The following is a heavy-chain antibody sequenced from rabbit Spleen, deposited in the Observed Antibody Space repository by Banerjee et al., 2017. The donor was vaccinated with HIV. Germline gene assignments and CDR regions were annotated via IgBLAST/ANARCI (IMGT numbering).Heavy chain of an antibody. CDR3: ARGSAAMTMVITGYYLNL. CDR2: MYPDGVGST. CDR1: GFSFSSSYY. V-gene: IGHV1S40*01. Sequence: QSLEESGGDMVKPGASLTLTCTASGFSFSSSYYMCWVRQAPGKGLEWIGCMYPDGVGSTAYASWAKGRFTISKTSSTTVTLQMTSLTAADTATYFCARGSAAMTMVITGYYLNLWGPGTLVTVS. D-gene: IGHD2-1*01. J-gene: IGHJ4*01.